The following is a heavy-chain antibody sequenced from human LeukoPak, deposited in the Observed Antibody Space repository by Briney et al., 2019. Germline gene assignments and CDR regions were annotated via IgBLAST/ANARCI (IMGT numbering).Heavy chain of an antibody. Sequence: SETLSLTCTVSGGSISSGGSYWSWIRQHPGKGLEWIGYIYYSGSTYYNPSLKSRVTISVDTSKNQFSLKLSSVTAADTAVYYCARVRAAAGTWWFDPWGQGTLVTVSS. V-gene: IGHV4-31*03. CDR3: ARVRAAAGTWWFDP. J-gene: IGHJ5*02. CDR1: GGSISSGGSY. D-gene: IGHD6-13*01. CDR2: IYYSGST.